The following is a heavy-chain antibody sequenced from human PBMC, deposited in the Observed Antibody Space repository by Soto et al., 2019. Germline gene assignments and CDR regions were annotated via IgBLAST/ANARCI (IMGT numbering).Heavy chain of an antibody. Sequence: QVQLVQSGAEVKKPGASVKVSCKFSGYNFINYGMTWVRQAPGQGLEWMGWISGSNGATNYAQRVQGRVTLTTDTSTNTVYMELGSLRLDDTAVYYCARDSKWLIINGNWFDSWGQGTLVTVSS. D-gene: IGHD5-12*01. V-gene: IGHV1-18*04. J-gene: IGHJ5*01. CDR1: GYNFINYG. CDR2: ISGSNGAT. CDR3: ARDSKWLIINGNWFDS.